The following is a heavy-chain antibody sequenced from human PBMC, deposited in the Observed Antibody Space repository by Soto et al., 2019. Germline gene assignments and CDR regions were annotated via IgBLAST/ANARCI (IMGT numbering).Heavy chain of an antibody. CDR1: GGTFSSYA. Sequence: SVKVSCKASGGTFSSYAISWVRQAPGQGLEWMGGIIPIFGTANYAQKFQGRVTITADESTSTAYMELSSLRSEDTAVYYCARAGYSYGLDAFDIWGQGTMVTVSS. CDR3: ARAGYSYGLDAFDI. CDR2: IIPIFGTA. J-gene: IGHJ3*02. V-gene: IGHV1-69*13. D-gene: IGHD5-18*01.